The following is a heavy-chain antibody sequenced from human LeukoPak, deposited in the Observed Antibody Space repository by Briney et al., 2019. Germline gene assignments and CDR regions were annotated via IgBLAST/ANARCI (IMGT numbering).Heavy chain of an antibody. CDR1: GGSISSYY. J-gene: IGHJ4*02. D-gene: IGHD6-19*01. CDR2: IYYSGST. Sequence: SETLSLTCTVSGGSISSYYWSWIRQPPGKGLEWIGYIYYSGSTNYSPSLKSRVTISVGTSKNQFSLKLSSVTAADTAVYYCASLVAGAFYYDYWGQGTLVTVSS. V-gene: IGHV4-59*01. CDR3: ASLVAGAFYYDY.